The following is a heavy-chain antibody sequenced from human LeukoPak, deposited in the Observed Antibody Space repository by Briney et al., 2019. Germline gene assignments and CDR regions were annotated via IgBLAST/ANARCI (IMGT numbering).Heavy chain of an antibody. J-gene: IGHJ4*02. CDR1: GFTFNSHG. V-gene: IGHV3-30*02. Sequence: GGSLRLSCAASGFTFNSHGMHWVRQAPGKGLDWVAFIPYDGTKKVYADSVKGRFAISRDNSKNTVYLQMNSLRVEDTAVYYCAKGAQLGCAGTNYDDFWGQGTLVTVSS. CDR2: IPYDGTKK. CDR3: AKGAQLGCAGTNYDDF. D-gene: IGHD6-13*01.